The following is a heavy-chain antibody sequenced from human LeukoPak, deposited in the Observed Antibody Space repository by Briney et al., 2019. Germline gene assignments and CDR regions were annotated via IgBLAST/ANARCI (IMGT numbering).Heavy chain of an antibody. CDR1: GFTFSSYA. V-gene: IGHV3-30-3*01. J-gene: IGHJ5*02. CDR2: ISYDGSNR. Sequence: PGGSLRLSCAASGFTFSSYAMHWVRQAPGKGLEWVADISYDGSNRYYADSVKGRFTISRDNSKNTLYLQMNSLRAEDTAVYYCARDRRITMIVVVRQDSNWFDPWGQGTLVTVSS. D-gene: IGHD3-22*01. CDR3: ARDRRITMIVVVRQDSNWFDP.